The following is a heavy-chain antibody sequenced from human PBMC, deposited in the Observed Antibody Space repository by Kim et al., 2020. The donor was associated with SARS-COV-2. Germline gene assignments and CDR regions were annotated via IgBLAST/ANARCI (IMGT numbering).Heavy chain of an antibody. V-gene: IGHV3-23*01. CDR2: ISGSGGST. CDR1: GFTFSSYA. CDR3: AKGVGEGGYCTNGVCHFDY. D-gene: IGHD2-8*01. J-gene: IGHJ4*02. Sequence: GGSLRLSCAASGFTFSSYAMSWVRQAPGKGLEWVSAISGSGGSTYYADSVKGRFTISRDNSKNTLYLQMNSLRAEDTAVYYCAKGVGEGGYCTNGVCHFDYWGQGTLVTVSS.